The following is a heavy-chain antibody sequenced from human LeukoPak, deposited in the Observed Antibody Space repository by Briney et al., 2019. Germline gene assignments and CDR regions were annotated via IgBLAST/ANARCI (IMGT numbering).Heavy chain of an antibody. J-gene: IGHJ4*02. Sequence: GASVKVSCKASGYTFTGYYVHWVRQAPGQGLEWMGWINPNSGGTNYAQKFQGRVTMTRDTSISTAYMELSRLRSDDTAVYYCATTGDNSGSYLFDYWGQGTLVTVSS. D-gene: IGHD1-26*01. CDR3: ATTGDNSGSYLFDY. CDR2: INPNSGGT. V-gene: IGHV1-2*02. CDR1: GYTFTGYY.